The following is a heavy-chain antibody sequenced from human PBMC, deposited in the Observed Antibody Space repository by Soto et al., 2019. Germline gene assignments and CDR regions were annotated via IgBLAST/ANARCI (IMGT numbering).Heavy chain of an antibody. V-gene: IGHV4-34*01. Sequence: SETLSLTCAVYGGSVIGYYWSWIRQPPGKGLEWIGEINHSGSTNYNPSLKSRVTISVDTSKNQFSLKLSSVTAADTAVYYCARGTIYYYYGMDAWGQGTTVTVSS. CDR2: INHSGST. CDR3: ARGTIYYYYGMDA. D-gene: IGHD3-9*01. CDR1: GGSVIGYY. J-gene: IGHJ6*02.